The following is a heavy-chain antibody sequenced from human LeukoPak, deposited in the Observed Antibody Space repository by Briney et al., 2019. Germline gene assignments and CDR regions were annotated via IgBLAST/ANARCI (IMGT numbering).Heavy chain of an antibody. D-gene: IGHD5-18*01. Sequence: PGGSLRLSCAASGFTFSSYAMHWVRQAPGKGLEWVAVISYDGSNKYYADSVKGRFTISRDNSKNTLYLQMNSLRAEDTAVYYCAREGGYSYGYLSGRNWFDPWGQGTLVTVSS. CDR1: GFTFSSYA. CDR2: ISYDGSNK. CDR3: AREGGYSYGYLSGRNWFDP. J-gene: IGHJ5*02. V-gene: IGHV3-30-3*01.